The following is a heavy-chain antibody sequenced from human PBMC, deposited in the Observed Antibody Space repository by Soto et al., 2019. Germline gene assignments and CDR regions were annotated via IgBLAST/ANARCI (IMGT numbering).Heavy chain of an antibody. CDR3: VRTTYFSDSSGYTLCFDY. V-gene: IGHV3-72*01. CDR2: SRDKAQGYST. D-gene: IGHD3-22*01. J-gene: IGHJ4*02. CDR1: GFTLSDHY. Sequence: EVQLVESGGGLVQPGGSLRLSWAGSGFTLSDHYIDWVRQAPGKGLEWVGRSRDKAQGYSTAYAASGKGRFTTSTDESKNSVYLQINSLKTEDTAVYYSVRTTYFSDSSGYTLCFDYWGQGTLVTVSS.